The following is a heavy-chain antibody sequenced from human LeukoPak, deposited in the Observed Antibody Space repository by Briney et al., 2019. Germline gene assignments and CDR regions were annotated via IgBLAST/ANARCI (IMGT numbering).Heavy chain of an antibody. D-gene: IGHD6-13*01. CDR3: ARGRSSSWSVGY. V-gene: IGHV4-61*02. Sequence: PSETLSLTCTVSGGSISSGSYYWSWIRQPAGKGLEWIGRIYTSGSTNYNPSLKSRVTISVDTSKNQFSLKLSSVTAADTAVYYCARGRSSSWSVGYWGQGTLVTVSS. J-gene: IGHJ4*02. CDR2: IYTSGST. CDR1: GGSISSGSYY.